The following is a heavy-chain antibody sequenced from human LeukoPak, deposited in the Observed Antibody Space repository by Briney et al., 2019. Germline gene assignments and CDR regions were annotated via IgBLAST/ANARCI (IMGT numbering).Heavy chain of an antibody. D-gene: IGHD3-22*01. V-gene: IGHV3-7*01. CDR3: ARGTYYYDSSGYYYLF. Sequence: GGSLRLSCAASGFTFSSYWMSWVRQAPGKGLEWGANIKQDGSEKYYVDSVKGRFTISRDNAKNSLYLQMNSLRAEDTAVYYCARGTYYYDSSGYYYLFWGQGTLVTVSS. CDR1: GFTFSSYW. J-gene: IGHJ4*02. CDR2: IKQDGSEK.